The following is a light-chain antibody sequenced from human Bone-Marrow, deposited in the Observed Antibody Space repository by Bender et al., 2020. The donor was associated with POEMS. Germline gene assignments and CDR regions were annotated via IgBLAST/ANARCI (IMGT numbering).Light chain of an antibody. V-gene: IGLV2-14*03. CDR1: SSDVGGYNY. Sequence: QSALTQPASVSGSPGQSITISCTGTSSDVGGYNYVSWYQHHPGKAPKLMIYAVTNWPSGVSNRFSGSKSGNTASLTISGLQAEDEANYYCCSYAGSSTTVFGGGTKLTVL. J-gene: IGLJ3*02. CDR2: AVT. CDR3: CSYAGSSTTV.